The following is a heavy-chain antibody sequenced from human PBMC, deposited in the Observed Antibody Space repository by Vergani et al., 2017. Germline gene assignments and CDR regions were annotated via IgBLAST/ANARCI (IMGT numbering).Heavy chain of an antibody. CDR3: AREKAQWLPPKTYMDV. D-gene: IGHD6-19*01. J-gene: IGHJ6*02. Sequence: QLQLVQSGAEVKKPGSSVKVSCKASGGTFSSYTISWVRQAPGQGLEWMGRIIPILGITNYAQKFQGRVTITADKSTSTAYMELSSLRSEDTAVYYCAREKAQWLPPKTYMDVWGQGTTVTVSS. CDR1: GGTFSSYT. CDR2: IIPILGIT. V-gene: IGHV1-69*08.